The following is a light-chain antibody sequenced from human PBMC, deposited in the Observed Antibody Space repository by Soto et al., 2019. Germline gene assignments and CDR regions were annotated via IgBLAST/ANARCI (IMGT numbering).Light chain of an antibody. Sequence: QSVLTQPASVSGSPGQSITISCSGTSSDIGSYNHVAWYQQFPGKSPKLMIYEVTNRPSGVSDRFSGSKSGNTASLTISGLQAEDEADYYCSSKRDSSTLFVFGTGTKVTVL. V-gene: IGLV2-14*01. CDR2: EVT. CDR1: SSDIGSYNH. CDR3: SSKRDSSTLFV. J-gene: IGLJ1*01.